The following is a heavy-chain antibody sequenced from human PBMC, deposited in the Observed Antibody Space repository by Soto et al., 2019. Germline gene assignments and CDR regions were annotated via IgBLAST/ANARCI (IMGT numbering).Heavy chain of an antibody. J-gene: IGHJ4*02. Sequence: QVQLQESGPGLVKPSQTLSLSCTVSGGSISSGGYYWSWIRQHPGKGLEWIGYIYFSGSTYYNPSLKSRVTISVDTSENQFSLKLSSVTAADMAVYSCARGIVVVPAAYFDSWGQGILVTVSS. D-gene: IGHD2-2*01. CDR3: ARGIVVVPAAYFDS. CDR1: GGSISSGGYY. V-gene: IGHV4-31*03. CDR2: IYFSGST.